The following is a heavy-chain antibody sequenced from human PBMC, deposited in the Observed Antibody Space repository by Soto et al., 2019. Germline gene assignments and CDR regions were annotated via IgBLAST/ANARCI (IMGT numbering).Heavy chain of an antibody. J-gene: IGHJ4*02. CDR2: ISSSSSYI. V-gene: IGHV3-21*01. CDR1: GFSFNNYT. D-gene: IGHD3-16*02. Sequence: GGSLRLSCAASGFSFNNYTRNWVRQAPGKGLEWVSSISSSSSYINYGNSVKGRFTISRDNAKNSLYLQMNSLRAEDTAVYYCASLSRFALDYWGQGTLVTVSS. CDR3: ASLSRFALDY.